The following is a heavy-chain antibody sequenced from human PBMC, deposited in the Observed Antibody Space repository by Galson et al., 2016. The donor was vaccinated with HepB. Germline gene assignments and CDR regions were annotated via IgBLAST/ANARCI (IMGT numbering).Heavy chain of an antibody. CDR1: GFTLSSFG. CDR3: ARDSGAARPQEFRLLWFGELSA. D-gene: IGHD3-10*01. Sequence: SLRLSCAASGFTLSSFGIHWVRQAPGKGLEWVAVISYDGSNKYYADSVRGRFTISRDNSKKTVYLQMNSLRAEDTAVYYCARDSGAARPQEFRLLWFGELSAWGQGTLVTVSS. CDR2: ISYDGSNK. J-gene: IGHJ4*02. V-gene: IGHV3-30*03.